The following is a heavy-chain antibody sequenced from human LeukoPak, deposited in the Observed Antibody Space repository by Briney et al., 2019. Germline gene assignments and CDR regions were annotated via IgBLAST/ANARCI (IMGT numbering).Heavy chain of an antibody. Sequence: GESLKISCKGSGYSFTSYWISWVRQMPGKGLEWMGRIDPSDSYTNYSPFLQGHVTISADKSISTAYLQWSSLKASDTAMYYCAIGYDILTGSFDYWGQGTLVTVSS. CDR1: GYSFTSYW. J-gene: IGHJ4*02. D-gene: IGHD3-9*01. CDR3: AIGYDILTGSFDY. V-gene: IGHV5-10-1*01. CDR2: IDPSDSYT.